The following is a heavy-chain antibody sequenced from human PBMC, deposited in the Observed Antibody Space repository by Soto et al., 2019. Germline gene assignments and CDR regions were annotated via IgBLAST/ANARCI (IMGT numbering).Heavy chain of an antibody. V-gene: IGHV3-66*01. CDR3: ARDFVVPAATSVDRYYYYGMDV. CDR2: IYSGGST. CDR1: GFTVSSNY. J-gene: IGHJ6*02. D-gene: IGHD2-2*01. Sequence: GGSLRLSCAASGFTVSSNYMSWVRQAPGKGLEWVSVIYSGGSTYYADSVKGRFTISRDNSKNTLYLQMNSLRAEDTAVYYCARDFVVPAATSVDRYYYYGMDVWGQGTTVTVSS.